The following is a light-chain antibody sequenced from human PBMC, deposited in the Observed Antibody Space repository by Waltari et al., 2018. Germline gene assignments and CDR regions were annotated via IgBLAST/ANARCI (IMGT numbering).Light chain of an antibody. V-gene: IGLV4-69*01. CDR3: QTGGFGIWV. CDR1: SGHSNYA. J-gene: IGLJ3*02. CDR2: VNRDGSH. Sequence: QLMLTPSPSTSASLGASATLPCTLSSGHSNYAIAWHQQQPEKGPRYLMKVNRDGSHIKGDGIPYRFSGSSSGAERYLTISSLQSEDEADYYCQTGGFGIWVFGGGTKLTVL.